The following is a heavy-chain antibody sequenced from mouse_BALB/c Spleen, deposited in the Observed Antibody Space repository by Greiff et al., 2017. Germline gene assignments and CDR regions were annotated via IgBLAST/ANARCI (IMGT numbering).Heavy chain of an antibody. J-gene: IGHJ4*01. D-gene: IGHD2-1*01. CDR2: ISSGGSYT. Sequence: EVKLMESGGDLVKPGGSLKLSCAASGFTFSSYGMSWVRQTPDKRLEWVATISSGGSYTYYPDSVKGRFTISRDNAKNTLYLQMSSLKSEDTAMYYCASNYAYAMDYWGQGTSVTVSS. CDR1: GFTFSSYG. V-gene: IGHV5-6*01. CDR3: ASNYAYAMDY.